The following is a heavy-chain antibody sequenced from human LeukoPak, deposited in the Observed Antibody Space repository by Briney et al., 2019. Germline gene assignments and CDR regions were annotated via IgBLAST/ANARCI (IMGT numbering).Heavy chain of an antibody. CDR3: ARESDSSGYDGNWFDP. Sequence: GGSLRLSCAASGFTFSSYWMSWVRQAPGKGLEWVANIKQDGSEKYYVDSVKGRFTISRDNAKNSLYLQMNSLRVEDTAVYYCARESDSSGYDGNWFDPWGQGTLVTVSS. CDR1: GFTFSSYW. J-gene: IGHJ5*02. D-gene: IGHD3-22*01. V-gene: IGHV3-7*01. CDR2: IKQDGSEK.